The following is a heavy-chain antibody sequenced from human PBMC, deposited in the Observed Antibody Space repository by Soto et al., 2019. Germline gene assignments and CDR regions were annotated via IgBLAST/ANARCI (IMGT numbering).Heavy chain of an antibody. D-gene: IGHD6-19*01. J-gene: IGHJ4*02. CDR1: GFTFSSYW. CDR3: ARDQTVAGQTPFEY. CDR2: IDIAGSTT. Sequence: GWSLRLSCAASGFTFSSYWMHLVRQTPGKGLVWVSRIDIAGSTTTYADSVKGRFTISRDNAKNTLYLQMNSLRAEDTAVYYCARDQTVAGQTPFEYCGQGTLVTVS. V-gene: IGHV3-74*01.